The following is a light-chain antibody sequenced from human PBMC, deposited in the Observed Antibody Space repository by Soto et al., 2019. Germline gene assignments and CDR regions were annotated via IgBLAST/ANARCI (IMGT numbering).Light chain of an antibody. J-gene: IGKJ1*01. CDR3: QQYNTWPRT. Sequence: VMKQCRATLSVYPGENATLSCRASQSVGSTLAWYQQKPGQPPRLLIYDASTRATGIPARFSGSGSGTEFTLTISSLQSEDFAVYYCQQYNTWPRTSGQRTKADIK. CDR1: QSVGST. V-gene: IGKV3-15*01. CDR2: DAS.